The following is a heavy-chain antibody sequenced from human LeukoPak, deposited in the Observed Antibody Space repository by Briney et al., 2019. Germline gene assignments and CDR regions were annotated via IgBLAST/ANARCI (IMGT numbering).Heavy chain of an antibody. CDR3: ARGRGSSTSCYGCYYYYMDV. CDR2: IIPIFGTA. CDR1: GGTFSNYA. Sequence: SVKVSCKASGGTFSNYAISWVRQAPGQGLEWMGGIIPIFGTANYAQKFQGRVTITADESTSTAYMELSSLRSEDTALYYCARGRGSSTSCYGCYYYYMDVWGKGTTVTVSS. V-gene: IGHV1-69*13. D-gene: IGHD2-2*01. J-gene: IGHJ6*03.